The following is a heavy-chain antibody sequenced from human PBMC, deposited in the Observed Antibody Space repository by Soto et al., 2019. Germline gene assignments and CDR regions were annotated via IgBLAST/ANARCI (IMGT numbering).Heavy chain of an antibody. V-gene: IGHV4-34*01. CDR3: ARGPGSSTSCYWGATNWFGP. CDR2: INHSGST. J-gene: IGHJ5*02. Sequence: QVQLQQWGAGLLKPSETLSLTCAVYGGSFSGYYWSWIRQPPGKGLEWIGEINHSGSTNYNPSLKSRVTISVDTSKNQFSLKLSSVTAADTAVYYCARGPGSSTSCYWGATNWFGPWGQGTLVTVSS. CDR1: GGSFSGYY. D-gene: IGHD2-2*01.